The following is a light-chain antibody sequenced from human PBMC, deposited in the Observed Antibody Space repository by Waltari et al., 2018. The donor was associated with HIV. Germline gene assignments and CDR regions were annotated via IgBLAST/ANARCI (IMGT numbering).Light chain of an antibody. CDR3: MQVTHWPPT. CDR1: QSLVYSDGNTH. Sequence: DVVMTQSPLSLSVTFGQPASISCRSSQSLVYSDGNTHLPLFPQRPGQSPRRLIYKFSTRDSGVPYRFSGSGSGTDFTLKISRVEAEDVGLYYCMQVTHWPPTFGGGTKVEIK. J-gene: IGKJ4*01. V-gene: IGKV2-30*01. CDR2: KFS.